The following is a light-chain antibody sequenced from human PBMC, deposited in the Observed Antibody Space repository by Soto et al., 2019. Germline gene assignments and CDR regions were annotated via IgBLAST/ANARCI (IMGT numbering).Light chain of an antibody. CDR1: SGHSNNI. V-gene: IGLV4-60*03. CDR2: LEGSGSY. Sequence: QSVLTQSSSASASLGSSVKLTCTLNSGHSNNIIAWHQQQPGKAPRYLMKLEGSGSYSKGSGVPDRFSGSSSGASRYLTISNLQSEDEADYYCETWDSNTRVFGGGTKVTVL. J-gene: IGLJ3*02. CDR3: ETWDSNTRV.